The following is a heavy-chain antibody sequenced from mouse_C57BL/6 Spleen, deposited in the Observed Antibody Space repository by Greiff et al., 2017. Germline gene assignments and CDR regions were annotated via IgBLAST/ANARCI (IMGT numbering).Heavy chain of an antibody. D-gene: IGHD2-10*01. Sequence: VKLQQSGAELARPGASVKLSCKASGYTFTSYGISWVKQRTGQGLEWIGEIYPTSGNTYYNQKFKGKATLTADKSSSTAYMELRSLTSEDSAVYVCAREEPRPYYGRVSYAMDYGGQGTSVTVSS. CDR2: IYPTSGNT. CDR1: GYTFTSYG. CDR3: AREEPRPYYGRVSYAMDY. J-gene: IGHJ4*01. V-gene: IGHV1-81*01.